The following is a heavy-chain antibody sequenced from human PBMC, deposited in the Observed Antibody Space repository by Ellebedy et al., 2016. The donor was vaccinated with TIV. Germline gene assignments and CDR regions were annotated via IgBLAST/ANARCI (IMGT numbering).Heavy chain of an antibody. Sequence: SETLSLTCTVSGGSISSYYWSWIRQPPGKGLEWIGYIYYSGSTNYNPSLKSRVTISVDTSKNQFSLKLSSVTAADTAIYYCARHKEAGLYYGMDVWGQGTTVTVSS. D-gene: IGHD3-10*01. J-gene: IGHJ6*01. CDR3: ARHKEAGLYYGMDV. V-gene: IGHV4-59*08. CDR2: IYYSGST. CDR1: GGSISSYY.